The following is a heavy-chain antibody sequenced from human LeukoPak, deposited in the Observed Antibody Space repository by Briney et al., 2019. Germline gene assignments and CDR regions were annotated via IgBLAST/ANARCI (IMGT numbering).Heavy chain of an antibody. CDR1: GYTFTGYY. V-gene: IGHV1-2*02. CDR2: INPNSGGT. Sequence: ASVTVSCKASGYTFTGYYMHWVRQAPGQGLEWMGWINPNSGGTNYAQKFQGRVTMTRDTSISTAYMELSRLGSDDTAVYYCARDVTIVVVPAAMRLFDYWGQGTLVTVSS. J-gene: IGHJ4*02. D-gene: IGHD2-2*01. CDR3: ARDVTIVVVPAAMRLFDY.